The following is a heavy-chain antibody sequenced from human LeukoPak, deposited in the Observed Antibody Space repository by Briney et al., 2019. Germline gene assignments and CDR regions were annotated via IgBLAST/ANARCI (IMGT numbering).Heavy chain of an antibody. D-gene: IGHD6-13*01. CDR3: TKVRSGSSSWALRVFDY. J-gene: IGHJ4*02. CDR1: GFTFSSEA. V-gene: IGHV3-23*01. Sequence: GGSLRLSCAVSGFTFSSEAMGWVRQLPGGGLEWVSTISPAGGTTYYAESMKGRFTISRDNSKSTLYLQMNSLRVEDTAVYYCTKVRSGSSSWALRVFDYWGQGALVTVSS. CDR2: ISPAGGTT.